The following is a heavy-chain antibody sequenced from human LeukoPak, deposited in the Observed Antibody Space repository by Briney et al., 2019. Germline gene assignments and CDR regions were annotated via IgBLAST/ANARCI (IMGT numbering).Heavy chain of an antibody. CDR2: IIPIFGTA. CDR1: GYTFTSYG. CDR3: ARSYCSGGSCLNWFDP. V-gene: IGHV1-69*13. D-gene: IGHD2-15*01. Sequence: ASVKVSCKASGYTFTSYGISWVRQAPGQGLEWMGGIIPIFGTANYAQKFQGRVTITADESTSTAYMELSSLRSEDTAVYYCARSYCSGGSCLNWFDPWGQGTLVTVSS. J-gene: IGHJ5*02.